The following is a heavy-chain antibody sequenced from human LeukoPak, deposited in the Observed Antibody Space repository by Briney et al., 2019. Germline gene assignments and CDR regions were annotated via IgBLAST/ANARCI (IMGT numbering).Heavy chain of an antibody. D-gene: IGHD6-13*01. CDR1: GFTFSSYA. CDR2: ISGSGGST. CDR3: ARVRRAAAGTGRGLDAFDI. J-gene: IGHJ3*02. V-gene: IGHV3-23*01. Sequence: GGSLRLSCAASGFTFSSYAMSWVRQAPGKGLEWVSAISGSGGSTYYADSVKGRFTISRDNSKNTLYLQMNSLRAEDTAVYYCARVRRAAAGTGRGLDAFDIWGQGTMVTVSS.